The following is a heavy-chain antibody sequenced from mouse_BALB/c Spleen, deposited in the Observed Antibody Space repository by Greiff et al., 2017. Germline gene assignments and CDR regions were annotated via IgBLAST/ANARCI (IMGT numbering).Heavy chain of an antibody. CDR1: GFTFSSYG. J-gene: IGHJ4*01. CDR3: ARGGYYYAMDY. CDR2: INSNGGST. Sequence: EVKLMESGGGLVQPGGSLKLSCAASGFTFSSYGMSWVRQTPDKRLELVATINSNGGSTYYPDSVKGRFTISRDNAKNTLYLQMSSLKSEDTAMYYCARGGYYYAMDYWGQGTSVTVSS. V-gene: IGHV5-6-3*01.